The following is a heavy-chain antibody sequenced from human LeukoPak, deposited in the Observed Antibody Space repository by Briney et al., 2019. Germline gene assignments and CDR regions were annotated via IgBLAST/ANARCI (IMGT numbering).Heavy chain of an antibody. V-gene: IGHV3-23*01. D-gene: IGHD3-9*01. CDR1: GFTFSSYA. CDR3: AKDQILTGYYNAKNYYYYYGMDV. J-gene: IGHJ6*04. Sequence: GGSLRLSCAASGFTFSSYAMSWVRQAPGKGLEWVSAISGSGGSTYYAESVKGRFTISRDNSKNTLYLQMNSLRAEDTAVYYCAKDQILTGYYNAKNYYYYYGMDVWGKETTVTVSS. CDR2: ISGSGGST.